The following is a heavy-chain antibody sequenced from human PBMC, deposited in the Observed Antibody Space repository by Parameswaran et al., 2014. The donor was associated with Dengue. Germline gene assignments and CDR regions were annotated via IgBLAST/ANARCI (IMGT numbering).Heavy chain of an antibody. J-gene: IGHJ3*02. V-gene: IGHV1-2*04. CDR3: VRGVASVGYAFDI. CDR2: INPNSGGT. Sequence: WVRQAPGQGLEWMGWINPNSGGTNYAQKFQGWVTMTRDTSTSTAYMELSRLRSDDTAVYYCVRGVASVGYAFDIWGQGTMVTVSS. D-gene: IGHD3-16*01.